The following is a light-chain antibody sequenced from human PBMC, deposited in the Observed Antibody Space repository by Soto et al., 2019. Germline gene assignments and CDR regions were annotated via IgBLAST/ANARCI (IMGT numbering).Light chain of an antibody. CDR3: QQGYSTPNT. CDR1: QSISSW. Sequence: DIQMTQSPSTLSASVGDRVTITCRASQSISSWLAWYQQKPGKAPKLLIYDASSLESGVPSRFSGSGSGTEFTLTISSLQPDDFATYYCQQGYSTPNTFGQGTRWR. V-gene: IGKV1-5*01. CDR2: DAS. J-gene: IGKJ5*01.